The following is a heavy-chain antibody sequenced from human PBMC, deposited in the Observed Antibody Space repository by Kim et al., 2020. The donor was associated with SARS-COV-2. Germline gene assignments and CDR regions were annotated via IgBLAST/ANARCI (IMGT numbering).Heavy chain of an antibody. Sequence: VKGRLTISRDNSKNTLYLQMNSLRAEDTAVYYCARAFRSSSWRGTYFDYWGQGTLVTVSS. D-gene: IGHD6-13*01. CDR3: ARAFRSSSWRGTYFDY. V-gene: IGHV3-30*07. J-gene: IGHJ4*02.